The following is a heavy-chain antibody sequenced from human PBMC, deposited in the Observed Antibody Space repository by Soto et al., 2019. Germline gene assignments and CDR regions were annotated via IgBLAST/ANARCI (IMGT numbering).Heavy chain of an antibody. J-gene: IGHJ6*02. Sequence: QVQLQESGPGLVKPSQTLSLTCTVSGGSISSGDYYWSWIRQPPGKGLVWIGDIYYSGSTYYNPSTKRRVTTQEHTSKYQFSLKLSYVTAADTAVYYCARSRRDCSGGRCYYYGMDVWGQGTTVTVSS. CDR2: IYYSGST. CDR1: GGSISSGDYY. CDR3: ARSRRDCSGGRCYYYGMDV. D-gene: IGHD2-15*01. V-gene: IGHV4-30-4*01.